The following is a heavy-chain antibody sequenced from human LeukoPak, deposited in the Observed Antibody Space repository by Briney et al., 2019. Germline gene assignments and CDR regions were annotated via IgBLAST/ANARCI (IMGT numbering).Heavy chain of an antibody. D-gene: IGHD6-13*01. CDR1: GYTFTSYD. CDR2: MSPNSGNT. Sequence: GASVKVSCKASGYTFTSYDINWVRQATGQGLEWMGWMSPNSGNTGYAQKFQGRVTMTRNTSISTAYMELSSLRSEDTAVYYCARSQQLVNDAFDIWGQGTMVTVSS. V-gene: IGHV1-8*01. CDR3: ARSQQLVNDAFDI. J-gene: IGHJ3*02.